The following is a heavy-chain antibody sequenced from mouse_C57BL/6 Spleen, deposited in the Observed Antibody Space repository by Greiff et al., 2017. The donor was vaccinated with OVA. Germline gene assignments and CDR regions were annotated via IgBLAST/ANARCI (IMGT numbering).Heavy chain of an antibody. D-gene: IGHD2-2*01. Sequence: VKLMESGAELVRPGTSVKVSCKASGYAFTNYLIEWVKQRPGPGLEWIGVINPGSGGTTYNEKFKGKATLTADKSSSTAYMQLSSLTSEDSAVYVCARDGGYDVDYAMDYWGQGTSVTVSS. J-gene: IGHJ4*01. CDR3: ARDGGYDVDYAMDY. CDR1: GYAFTNYL. V-gene: IGHV1-54*01. CDR2: INPGSGGT.